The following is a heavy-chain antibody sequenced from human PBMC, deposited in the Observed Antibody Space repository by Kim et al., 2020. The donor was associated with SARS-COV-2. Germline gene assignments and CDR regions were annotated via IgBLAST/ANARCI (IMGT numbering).Heavy chain of an antibody. V-gene: IGHV3-48*04. D-gene: IGHD2-15*01. CDR1: GFTLSLYS. CDR2: ISGTGTIT. J-gene: IGHJ3*02. CDR3: GRENYWAFDI. Sequence: GGSLRLSCATSGFTLSLYSMNWVRQSPGKGLVWVSHISGTGTITKHADSVRGRFTISRDNAEKSLFLQMNGLRAEDTAVYYCGRENYWAFDIWVQGTMVT.